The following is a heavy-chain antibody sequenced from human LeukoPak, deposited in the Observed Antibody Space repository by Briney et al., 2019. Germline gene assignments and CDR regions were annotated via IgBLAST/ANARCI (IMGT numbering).Heavy chain of an antibody. J-gene: IGHJ4*02. CDR1: GFTVSSNS. CDR2: IYSDNT. V-gene: IGHV3-53*01. CDR3: AKDDRIQTRRYSYNY. Sequence: PGGSLRLSCTVSGFTVSSNSMSWVRQAPGKGLEWVSFIYSDNTHYSDSVKGRFTISRDNSMNTLYLQMNSLRAEDTAVYYCAKDDRIQTRRYSYNYWGQGTLVTVSS. D-gene: IGHD5-18*01.